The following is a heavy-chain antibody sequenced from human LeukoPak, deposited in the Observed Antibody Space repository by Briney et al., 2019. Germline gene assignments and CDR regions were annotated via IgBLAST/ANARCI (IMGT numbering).Heavy chain of an antibody. D-gene: IGHD3-10*01. J-gene: IGHJ5*02. Sequence: ASVKVSCKASGYTFTGYYMHWVRQAPGQGLEWMGWFNPNSGGTNYAQKFQGRVTMTRDTSISTAYMELSRLRSQDTAVYYCAGELILVRGGFDPWGQGTLVTVSS. CDR2: FNPNSGGT. V-gene: IGHV1-2*02. CDR1: GYTFTGYY. CDR3: AGELILVRGGFDP.